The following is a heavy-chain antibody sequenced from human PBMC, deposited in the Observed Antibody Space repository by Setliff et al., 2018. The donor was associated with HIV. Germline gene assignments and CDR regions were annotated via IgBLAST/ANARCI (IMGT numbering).Heavy chain of an antibody. CDR2: IFPGDSKM. CDR1: GYSFTSYW. Sequence: PGESLKISCKGSGYSFTSYWIAWVRQKPGKGLEWMGIIFPGDSKMHSSPSFQGRVTLSVDKSISTAYLQWSSLQTSDSGMYYCARGVAALTASFDYWGQGSLVTVS. J-gene: IGHJ4*02. V-gene: IGHV5-51*01. CDR3: ARGVAALTASFDY. D-gene: IGHD2-21*02.